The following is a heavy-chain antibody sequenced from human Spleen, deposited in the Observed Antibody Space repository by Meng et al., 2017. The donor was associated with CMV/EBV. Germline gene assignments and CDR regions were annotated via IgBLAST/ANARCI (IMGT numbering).Heavy chain of an antibody. Sequence: GESLKISCAASGFTFSTYTMNWVRQAPGKGLEWVSSISSTSGYIYYADSIKGRFTISRDNAQNSMYLQMNSLRGDDTAVYYCARIGVGSASFYYYGMDVWGQGTTVTVSS. V-gene: IGHV3-21*01. D-gene: IGHD3-3*01. J-gene: IGHJ6*02. CDR1: GFTFSTYT. CDR2: ISSTSGYI. CDR3: ARIGVGSASFYYYGMDV.